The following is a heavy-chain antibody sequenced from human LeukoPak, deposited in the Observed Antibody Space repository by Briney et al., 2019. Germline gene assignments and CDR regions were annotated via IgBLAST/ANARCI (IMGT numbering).Heavy chain of an antibody. J-gene: IGHJ6*03. Sequence: GASVKVSCKASGYTFTGYYMHWVRQAPGQGLEWMGWINPNSGGTNYAQKFQGRVTMTRDTSISTAYMELSRLRSDDTAVYYCARISSSSWYGASYYYYMDVWGKGTTVTISS. CDR2: INPNSGGT. V-gene: IGHV1-2*02. CDR3: ARISSSSWYGASYYYYMDV. CDR1: GYTFTGYY. D-gene: IGHD6-13*01.